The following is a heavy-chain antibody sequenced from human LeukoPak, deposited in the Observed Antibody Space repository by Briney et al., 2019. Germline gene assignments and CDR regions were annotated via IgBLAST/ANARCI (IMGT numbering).Heavy chain of an antibody. Sequence: GESLKISCKSSGYSFTSYWIGWVRQMPGKGLEWMGIISLGDSDTRYSPSFQGQVTISAGKSISTAYLQWSSLKASDTAMYYCARTKLAVADSFDYWGQGTLVTVSS. CDR1: GYSFTSYW. CDR2: ISLGDSDT. J-gene: IGHJ4*02. CDR3: ARTKLAVADSFDY. D-gene: IGHD6-19*01. V-gene: IGHV5-51*01.